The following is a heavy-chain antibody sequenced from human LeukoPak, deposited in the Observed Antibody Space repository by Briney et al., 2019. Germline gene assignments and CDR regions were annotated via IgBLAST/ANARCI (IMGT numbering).Heavy chain of an antibody. CDR3: ARDRIIYGDYGDAFDI. V-gene: IGHV3-33*01. D-gene: IGHD4-17*01. CDR2: IWYDGSNK. J-gene: IGHJ3*02. CDR1: GLTFSSYG. Sequence: GGSLRLSCAASGLTFSSYGMHWVRQAPGKGLEWVAVIWYDGSNKYYADSVKGRFTISRDNSKNTLDLQMNSLRAEDTAVYYCARDRIIYGDYGDAFDIWGQGTMVTVSS.